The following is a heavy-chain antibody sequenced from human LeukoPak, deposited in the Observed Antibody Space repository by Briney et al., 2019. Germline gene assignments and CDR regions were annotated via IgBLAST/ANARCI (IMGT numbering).Heavy chain of an antibody. V-gene: IGHV3-9*01. Sequence: GGSLRLSCAASGCTFDDYAMPWVRQAPGKGLEWVSGISWNSGSIGYADSVKGRFTISRDNAKNSLYLQMNSLRAEDTALYYCAKDATWDYYDSSGYPDYWGQGTLVTVSS. CDR2: ISWNSGSI. J-gene: IGHJ4*02. CDR3: AKDATWDYYDSSGYPDY. D-gene: IGHD3-22*01. CDR1: GCTFDDYA.